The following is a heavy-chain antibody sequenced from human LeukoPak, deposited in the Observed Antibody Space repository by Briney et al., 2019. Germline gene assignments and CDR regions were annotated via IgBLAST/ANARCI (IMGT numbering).Heavy chain of an antibody. CDR2: ISGSGGST. CDR1: GFTFSSYA. D-gene: IGHD1-26*01. J-gene: IGHJ4*02. CDR3: VKDGKTGATELEDY. V-gene: IGHV3-23*01. Sequence: PGGSLRLSCAASGFTFSSYAMSWVRQAPGKGLEWVSAISGSGGSTYYAHSVKGRFTISRDNSKNPLYLQMNSLRAEDTAVYYCVKDGKTGATELEDYWGQGTLVTVSS.